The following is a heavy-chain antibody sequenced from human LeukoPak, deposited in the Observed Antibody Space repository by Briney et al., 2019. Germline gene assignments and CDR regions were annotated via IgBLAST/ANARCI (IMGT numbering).Heavy chain of an antibody. CDR2: IYYSGST. CDR1: GGSLSSYY. J-gene: IGHJ6*03. D-gene: IGHD3-22*01. Sequence: SETLSLTCTVSGGSLSSYYWSWIRQPPGKGLEWIGYIYYSGSTNYNPSLKSRVTISVDTSKNQFSLKLSSVTAADTAVYYCARAPAYDSSGYYGSYYYYYYMDVWGKGTTVTVSS. CDR3: ARAPAYDSSGYYGSYYYYYYMDV. V-gene: IGHV4-59*01.